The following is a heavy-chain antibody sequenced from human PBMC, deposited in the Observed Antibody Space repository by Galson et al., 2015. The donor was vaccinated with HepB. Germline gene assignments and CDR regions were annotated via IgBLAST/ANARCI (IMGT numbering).Heavy chain of an antibody. V-gene: IGHV6-1*01. CDR2: TYYRSKWYN. CDR3: ARDRVWFGELSMFDY. J-gene: IGHJ4*02. CDR1: GDSVSSNSAA. D-gene: IGHD3-10*01. Sequence: CAISGDSVSSNSAAWNWIRQSPSRGLEWLGRTYYRSKWYNDYAVSVKSRITINPDTSKNQFSLQLNSVTPEDTAVYYCARDRVWFGELSMFDYWGQGTLVTVSS.